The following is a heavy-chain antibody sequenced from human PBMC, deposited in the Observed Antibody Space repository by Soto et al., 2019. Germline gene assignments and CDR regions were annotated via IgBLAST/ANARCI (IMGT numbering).Heavy chain of an antibody. V-gene: IGHV2-5*02. CDR3: AHRRSSYGDYGGDAFDI. CDR1: GFSLSTSGVG. J-gene: IGHJ3*02. CDR2: IYWDDDK. Sequence: QITLKESGPTLVKPTQTLTLTCTFSGFSLSTSGVGVGWIRQPPGKALEWLALIYWDDDKRYSPSLKSRLTITKDTSKNPVVLTMTNMDPVDTATYYCAHRRSSYGDYGGDAFDIWGQGTMVTVSS. D-gene: IGHD4-17*01.